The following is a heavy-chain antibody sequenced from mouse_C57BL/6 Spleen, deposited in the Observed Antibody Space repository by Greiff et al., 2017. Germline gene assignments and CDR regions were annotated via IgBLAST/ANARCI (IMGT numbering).Heavy chain of an antibody. J-gene: IGHJ3*01. CDR3: AREDSSGYPAWFAY. V-gene: IGHV1-4*01. CDR2: INPSSGYT. CDR1: GYTFTSYT. Sequence: VQLQQSGAELARPGASVKMSCKASGYTFTSYTMHWVKQRPGQGLEWIGYINPSSGYTKYNQKFKDKATLTADKSSSTAYMQLSSLTSEDSAVYYFAREDSSGYPAWFAYWGQGTLVTVSA. D-gene: IGHD3-2*02.